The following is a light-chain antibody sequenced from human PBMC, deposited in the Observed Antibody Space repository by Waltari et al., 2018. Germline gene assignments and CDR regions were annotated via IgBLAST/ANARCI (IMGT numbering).Light chain of an antibody. Sequence: EIVMTQSPATLSVSPGERVTLSCRASQSVNNKLAWYQQKPGQAPRLLIYDASTRATGIPTSFSGSGSGTEFTITISSLQSEGFAVYYCQQYSDWPLTFGGGTKVEIK. CDR1: QSVNNK. V-gene: IGKV3-15*01. CDR3: QQYSDWPLT. J-gene: IGKJ4*01. CDR2: DAS.